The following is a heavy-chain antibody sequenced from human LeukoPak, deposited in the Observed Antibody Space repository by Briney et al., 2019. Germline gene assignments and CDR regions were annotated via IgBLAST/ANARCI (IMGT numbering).Heavy chain of an antibody. Sequence: GGSLRLSCAASGFTFSSYAMLWVRQAPGKGLEWVAVISYDGSNKYYADSVKGRFTISRDNSKNTLYLQMNSLRAEDTAVYYCARDDIVVVVAATRPEIDYYYGMDVWGQGTTVTVSS. CDR2: ISYDGSNK. V-gene: IGHV3-30*04. CDR1: GFTFSSYA. D-gene: IGHD2-15*01. J-gene: IGHJ6*02. CDR3: ARDDIVVVVAATRPEIDYYYGMDV.